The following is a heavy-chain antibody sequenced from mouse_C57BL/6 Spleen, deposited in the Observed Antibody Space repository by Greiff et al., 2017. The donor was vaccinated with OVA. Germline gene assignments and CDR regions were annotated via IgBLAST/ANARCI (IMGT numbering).Heavy chain of an antibody. CDR2: INPYNGDT. J-gene: IGHJ4*01. Sequence: DVHLVESGPELVKPGDSVKISCKASGYSFTGYFMNWVMQSHGKSLEWIGRINPYNGDTFYNQKFKGKATLTVDKSSSTAHMELRSLTSEDSAVYYCARGDFYDYEDYYAMDYWGQGTSVTVSS. CDR1: GYSFTGYF. D-gene: IGHD2-4*01. CDR3: ARGDFYDYEDYYAMDY. V-gene: IGHV1-20*01.